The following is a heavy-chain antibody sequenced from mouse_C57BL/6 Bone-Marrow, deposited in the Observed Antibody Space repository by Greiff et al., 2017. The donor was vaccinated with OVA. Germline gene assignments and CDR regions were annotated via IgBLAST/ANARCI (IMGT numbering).Heavy chain of an antibody. CDR1: GYTFTSYW. CDR3: ARRRGLRRRAWFAY. D-gene: IGHD2-4*01. Sequence: QVQLQQPGAELVRPGSSVKLSCKASGYTFTSYWMHWVKQRPIQGLEWIGNIDPSDSETHYNQKFKDKATLTVDKSSSTAYMQLSSLTSEDSAVYYCARRRGLRRRAWFAYWGQGTLVTVSA. CDR2: IDPSDSET. V-gene: IGHV1-52*01. J-gene: IGHJ3*01.